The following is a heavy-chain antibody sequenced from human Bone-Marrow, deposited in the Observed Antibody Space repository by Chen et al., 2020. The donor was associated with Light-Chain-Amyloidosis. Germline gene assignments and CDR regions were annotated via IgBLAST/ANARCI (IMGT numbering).Heavy chain of an antibody. J-gene: IGHJ3*02. Sequence: EVQLVESGGGLLQRGGSLRLSCAASGFAFGSYAMSWVRQAPGEGLEWVSTISGSGGSRYYGDSVKGRLTISRDNSKNALFRQMNSRRAEDTAVYYCAKDISYDDILPGYPADAFDIWGQGTMVTVSS. CDR3: AKDISYDDILPGYPADAFDI. CDR1: GFAFGSYA. V-gene: IGHV3-23*04. D-gene: IGHD3-9*01. CDR2: ISGSGGSR.